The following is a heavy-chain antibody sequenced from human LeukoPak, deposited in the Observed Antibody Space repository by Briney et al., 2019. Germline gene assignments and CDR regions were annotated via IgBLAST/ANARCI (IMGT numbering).Heavy chain of an antibody. Sequence: SETLSLTCTVSGGSISSYYWSWIRQPPGKGLEWIGYIYYSGSTNYNPSLKSRVTISVDTSKNQFSLKLSSVTAADTAVYYCARDWCSGGSCSYYYYGMDVWGQGTTVTVSS. CDR3: ARDWCSGGSCSYYYYGMDV. J-gene: IGHJ6*02. CDR1: GGSISSYY. CDR2: IYYSGST. V-gene: IGHV4-59*01. D-gene: IGHD2-15*01.